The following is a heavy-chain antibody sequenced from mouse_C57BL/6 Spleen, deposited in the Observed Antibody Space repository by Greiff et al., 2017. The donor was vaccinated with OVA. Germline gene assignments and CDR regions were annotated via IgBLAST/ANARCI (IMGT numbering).Heavy chain of an antibody. Sequence: VQLQQSGAELVRPGASVTLSCKASGYTFTDYEMHWVKQTPVHGLEWIGAIDPETGGTAYNQKFKGKAILTADKSSSTAYMELRSLTSEDSAVYYCTKDGYYPCAYWGQGTLVTVSA. V-gene: IGHV1-15*01. J-gene: IGHJ3*01. CDR1: GYTFTDYE. CDR3: TKDGYYPCAY. D-gene: IGHD2-3*01. CDR2: IDPETGGT.